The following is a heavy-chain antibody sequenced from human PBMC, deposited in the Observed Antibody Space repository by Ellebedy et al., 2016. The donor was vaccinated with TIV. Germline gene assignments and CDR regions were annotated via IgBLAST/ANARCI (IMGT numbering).Heavy chain of an antibody. D-gene: IGHD4-17*01. J-gene: IGHJ4*02. Sequence: GESLKISCAASGFTFSTYWMNWVRQAPGKGLEWVANIKQDGSETNYVDSVRGRFTVSRDNGNKSLYLQLSSLRADDTAVYYCAGGLSDYGDFELDYWGQGTLVTVSS. CDR3: AGGLSDYGDFELDY. V-gene: IGHV3-7*03. CDR2: IKQDGSET. CDR1: GFTFSTYW.